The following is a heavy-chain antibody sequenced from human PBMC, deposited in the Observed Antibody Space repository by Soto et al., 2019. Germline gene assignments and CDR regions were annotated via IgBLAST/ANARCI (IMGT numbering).Heavy chain of an antibody. CDR1: GFTFSGYS. V-gene: IGHV3-48*02. J-gene: IGHJ6*02. D-gene: IGHD3-16*01. CDR3: TRDWGIPCSDAWCVGSMDV. CDR2: ITGSGSVM. Sequence: EVQLVESGGGLVQPGGSLRLSCAASGFTFSGYSFNWVRQAPGKGLEWISYITGSGSVMFYADSMKGRFTISRDNARNSLYLQLNSLRDEDTAVYYCTRDWGIPCSDAWCVGSMDVWGQGTTVTVSS.